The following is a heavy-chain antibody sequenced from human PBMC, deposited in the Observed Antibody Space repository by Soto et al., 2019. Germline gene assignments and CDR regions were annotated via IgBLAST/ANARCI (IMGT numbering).Heavy chain of an antibody. D-gene: IGHD3-10*01. CDR1: GFTFKNFA. CDR2: IGGSGSSA. J-gene: IGHJ5*02. V-gene: IGHV3-23*01. Sequence: EVQLLESGGGLVQPGGSLRLSCAASGFTFKNFAVSWVRQAPGKGMEWVSAIGGSGSSANYADSVKGRFTVSRDDSKSTLYLQMSGLRVDDTALYYCAKDAVAYIGEWDWFDLWGQGTLVTVSS. CDR3: AKDAVAYIGEWDWFDL.